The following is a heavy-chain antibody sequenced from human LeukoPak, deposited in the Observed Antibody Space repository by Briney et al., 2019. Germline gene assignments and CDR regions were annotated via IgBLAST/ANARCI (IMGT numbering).Heavy chain of an antibody. V-gene: IGHV4-59*04. Sequence: SETLSLTCTVSGGSISSYYWSWIRQPPGKGLEWIGYIYYSGSTYYNPSLKSRVTISVDTSKNQFSLKLSSVTAADTAVYYCARQVAYFDWSLDYWGQGTLVTVSS. CDR2: IYYSGST. CDR3: ARQVAYFDWSLDY. J-gene: IGHJ4*02. D-gene: IGHD3-9*01. CDR1: GGSISSYY.